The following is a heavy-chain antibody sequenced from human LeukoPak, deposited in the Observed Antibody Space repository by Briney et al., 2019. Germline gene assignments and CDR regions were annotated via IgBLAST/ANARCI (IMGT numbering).Heavy chain of an antibody. J-gene: IGHJ4*02. CDR3: ARDGLSSWYLGDLDY. CDR2: IYSDGSA. D-gene: IGHD6-13*01. CDR1: GFSVSTDH. V-gene: IGHV3-53*05. Sequence: GGSLRLSCAASGFSVSTDHMSWVRQAPGKGLEWVSIIYSDGSAYYADTVKGRFTISRDNSKNTLYLQMNGLRSEDTAVYYCARDGLSSWYLGDLDYWGQGTLVTVSS.